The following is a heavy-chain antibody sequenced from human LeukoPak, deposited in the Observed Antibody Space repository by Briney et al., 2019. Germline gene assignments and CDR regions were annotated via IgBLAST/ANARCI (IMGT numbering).Heavy chain of an antibody. CDR2: IRSKATDYAT. CDR1: GFTFSSYW. CDR3: TRRNDILAGYGFDY. J-gene: IGHJ4*02. D-gene: IGHD3-9*01. V-gene: IGHV3-73*01. Sequence: GGSLRLSCAASGFTFSSYWMSWVRQASGKGLEWVGRIRSKATDYATAYAASVKGRFTISRDDSKNTAYLQMNSLKTEDTAVYYCTRRNDILAGYGFDYWGQGTLVTVSS.